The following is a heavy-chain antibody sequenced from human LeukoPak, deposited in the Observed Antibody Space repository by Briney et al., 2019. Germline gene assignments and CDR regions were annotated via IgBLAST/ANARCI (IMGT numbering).Heavy chain of an antibody. J-gene: IGHJ5*02. V-gene: IGHV3-48*03. CDR2: ISSSGSII. Sequence: PGGSLRLSCAASGFTFSSYGMNWVRQAPGKGLEWVSYISSSGSIIYYADSVKGRFTISRDNAKNSLYLQMNSLRAEDTAVFYCARATRRGGYCSSTTCLNWFDPWGQGTLVTVSS. D-gene: IGHD2-2*01. CDR1: GFTFSSYG. CDR3: ARATRRGGYCSSTTCLNWFDP.